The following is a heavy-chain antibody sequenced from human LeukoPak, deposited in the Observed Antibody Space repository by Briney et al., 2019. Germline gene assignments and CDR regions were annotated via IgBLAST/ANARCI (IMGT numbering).Heavy chain of an antibody. CDR3: ARVESRTLAVAGLDY. CDR2: TSAYNGNT. D-gene: IGHD6-19*01. CDR1: GYTFTSYG. Sequence: ASVKVSCKASGYTFTSYGISWVRQAPGQGLEWMGWTSAYNGNTNYAQKLQGRVTMTTDTSTSTAYMELRSLRSDDTAVYYCARVESRTLAVAGLDYWGQGTLVTVSS. V-gene: IGHV1-18*01. J-gene: IGHJ4*02.